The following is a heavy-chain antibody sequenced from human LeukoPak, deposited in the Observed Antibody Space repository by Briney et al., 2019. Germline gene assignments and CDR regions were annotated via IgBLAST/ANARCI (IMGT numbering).Heavy chain of an antibody. CDR2: IKQDGSEK. Sequence: GGSLRLSCAASGFTFSSYSLSWVRQAPGKGLEWVANIKQDGSEKYYVDSVKGRFTISRDNAKNSLYLQMNSLRAEDTAVYYCARDGTYYYDSSGYYNYGMDVWGQGTTVTVSS. V-gene: IGHV3-7*01. CDR1: GFTFSSYS. CDR3: ARDGTYYYDSSGYYNYGMDV. D-gene: IGHD3-22*01. J-gene: IGHJ6*02.